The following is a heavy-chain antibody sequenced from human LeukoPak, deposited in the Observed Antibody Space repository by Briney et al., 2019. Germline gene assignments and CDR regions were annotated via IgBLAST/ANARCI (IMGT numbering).Heavy chain of an antibody. CDR1: GYTFTSYG. CDR2: INPTGGST. J-gene: IGHJ4*02. Sequence: ASVKVSCKASGYTFTSYGISWVRQAPGQGLEWMGWINPTGGSTNYAQKFQGRVTMTRDMSTSTVYMDLSSLRSEDTAVYYCARGRLNYNSGGYYDNPHLDYWGQGTLVTVSS. CDR3: ARGRLNYNSGGYYDNPHLDY. V-gene: IGHV1-46*01. D-gene: IGHD3-22*01.